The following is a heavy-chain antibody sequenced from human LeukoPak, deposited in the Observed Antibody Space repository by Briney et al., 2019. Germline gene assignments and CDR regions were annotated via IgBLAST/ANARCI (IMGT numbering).Heavy chain of an antibody. CDR1: GYTFTGYY. J-gene: IGHJ5*02. Sequence: ASVKVSCKASGYTFTGYYIYWRRQAPGQGLKWMGWINPNIGATKYAQKFQGRVNMTRDTSISTTYMELSNLRSDDTAVYYCARGPANWLDPWGQGTLVAVSS. CDR3: ARGPANWLDP. V-gene: IGHV1-2*02. CDR2: INPNIGAT.